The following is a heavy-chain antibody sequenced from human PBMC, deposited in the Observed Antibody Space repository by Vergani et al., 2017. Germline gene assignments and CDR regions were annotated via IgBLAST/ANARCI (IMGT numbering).Heavy chain of an antibody. CDR3: ARQSRDVFCTNGVCPLGY. D-gene: IGHD2-8*01. J-gene: IGHJ4*02. CDR1: GFTFSSYA. CDR2: LSASDRRT. V-gene: IGHV3-23*01. Sequence: EVQLLESGGGLVQPGGSLRLSCAASGFTFSSYAMSWVRQAPGKGLEWVSTLSASDRRTHYADSVKGRFTISRDNSKNTLFLHMNSLRPEDTAVYYCARQSRDVFCTNGVCPLGYWGQGALVTVSS.